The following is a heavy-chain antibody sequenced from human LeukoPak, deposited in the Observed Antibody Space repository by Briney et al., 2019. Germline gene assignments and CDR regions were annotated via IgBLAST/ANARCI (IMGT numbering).Heavy chain of an antibody. CDR1: GFTFSDYY. CDR3: PRESGEQWLVRPGEFDY. D-gene: IGHD6-19*01. V-gene: IGHV3-11*04. J-gene: IGHJ4*02. Sequence: GGSLRLSCAASGFTFSDYYMSWIRQAPGKGLEWVSYISSSGSTIYYADSVKGRFTISRDNAKNSLYLQVNSLRAEDTAVYYCPRESGEQWLVRPGEFDYWGQGTLVTVSS. CDR2: ISSSGSTI.